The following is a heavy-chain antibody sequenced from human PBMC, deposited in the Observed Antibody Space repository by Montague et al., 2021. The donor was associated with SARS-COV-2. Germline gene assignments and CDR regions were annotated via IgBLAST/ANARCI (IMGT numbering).Heavy chain of an antibody. J-gene: IGHJ4*02. CDR3: ARAPATIFGVVKQIDY. Sequence: LSLTCTVSGGSISSGGYYWSWIRQHPGKGLEWIGYIYYSGSTYYNPSLKSRVTISVDTSKNQFSLKLSSVTAADTAVYYCARAPATIFGVVKQIDYWGQGTLVTVSS. CDR2: IYYSGST. V-gene: IGHV4-31*03. D-gene: IGHD3-3*01. CDR1: GGSISSGGYY.